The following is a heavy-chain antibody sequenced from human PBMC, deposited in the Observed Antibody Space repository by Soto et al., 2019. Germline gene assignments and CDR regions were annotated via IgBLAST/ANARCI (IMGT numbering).Heavy chain of an antibody. D-gene: IGHD3-10*01. V-gene: IGHV2-5*01. CDR3: AHSPMVRRVMGLVYYGMDV. CDR1: GFSLSTSGVG. Sequence: QITLKESGPTLVKPTQTLTLTCTFSGFSLSTSGVGVGWIRQPPGKALEWLALIYWNDDKRYSPSLKSRLTITKDTYKNQVVLTMTNMDPVDTATYYCAHSPMVRRVMGLVYYGMDVWGQGTTVTVSS. CDR2: IYWNDDK. J-gene: IGHJ6*02.